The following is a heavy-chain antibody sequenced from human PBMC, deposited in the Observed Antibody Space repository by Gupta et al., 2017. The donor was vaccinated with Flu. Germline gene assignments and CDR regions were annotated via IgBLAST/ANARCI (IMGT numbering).Heavy chain of an antibody. V-gene: IGHV1-2*02. D-gene: IGHD7-27*01. J-gene: IGHJ3*01. CDR3: AKEAGGQAGDDVFDV. Sequence: QVHLVQSGAEVREPGASVKVSCTASGYSFTGYYMHWVRQAPGQGPEWMAWSFPVSGKTRYAQKFQGRVTMSRDTSINTAYMELSGLTSDDSALYYCAKEAGGQAGDDVFDVWGQGTMVTVS. CDR2: SFPVSGKT. CDR1: GYSFTGYY.